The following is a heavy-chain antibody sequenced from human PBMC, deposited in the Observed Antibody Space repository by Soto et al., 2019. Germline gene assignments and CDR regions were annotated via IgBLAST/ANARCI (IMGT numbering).Heavy chain of an antibody. D-gene: IGHD6-13*01. J-gene: IGHJ6*02. CDR2: IGDAGSNK. V-gene: IGHV3-33*01. CDR3: SRSPGIAAAGPKPFWYYYGMDV. CDR1: GFTFSSYG. Sequence: QVQLVESGGGVVQPGRSLRLSCAASGFTFSSYGMHWVRQAPGKVLEWVAVIGDAGSNKYYADSVKGRLTNSRDKSKNALYLQMTSLRAEDTAVYYCSRSPGIAAAGPKPFWYYYGMDVWGQGTTVTVSS.